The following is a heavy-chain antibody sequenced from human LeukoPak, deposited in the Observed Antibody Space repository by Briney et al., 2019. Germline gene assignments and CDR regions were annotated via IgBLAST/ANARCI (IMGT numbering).Heavy chain of an antibody. Sequence: PGGSLRLSCAASGFTFNSYAMHWVRQAPGKGLEYVSAIGSTGGSTYYANSVKGRFTISRDNSKNTLFLQMGSLRAEDMAVYYCARVFYDSSAYYYDYWGQGTLVTVSS. J-gene: IGHJ4*02. CDR1: GFTFNSYA. V-gene: IGHV3-64*01. CDR2: IGSTGGST. D-gene: IGHD3-22*01. CDR3: ARVFYDSSAYYYDY.